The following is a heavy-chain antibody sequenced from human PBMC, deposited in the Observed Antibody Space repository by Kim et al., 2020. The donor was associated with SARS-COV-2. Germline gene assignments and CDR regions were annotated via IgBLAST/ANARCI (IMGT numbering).Heavy chain of an antibody. CDR1: GFTVSSNY. Sequence: GGSLRLSCAASGFTVSSNYMSWVRQAPGKGLEWVSVIYSGGSTYYADSAKGRFTISRDNSKNTLYLQMNRLRAEDTAVYYCERDQSSVAVAGFFPVYYGMDVWGQGTTVTVSS. V-gene: IGHV3-66*01. CDR3: ERDQSSVAVAGFFPVYYGMDV. J-gene: IGHJ6*02. CDR2: IYSGGST. D-gene: IGHD6-19*01.